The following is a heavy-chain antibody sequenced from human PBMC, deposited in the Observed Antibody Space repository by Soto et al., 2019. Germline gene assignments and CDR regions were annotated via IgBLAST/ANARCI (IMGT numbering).Heavy chain of an antibody. CDR2: ISYDGSEK. Sequence: LRLSCAASGFTFNTYGMHWVRQAPGKGLEWVAVISYDGSEKYYVDSVKGRFTISKDNSKNTLYLQMNSLRPEDTAVYYCAKSPNFYCSSPNCYKYYFDHWGQGTRVTVSS. CDR1: GFTFNTYG. CDR3: AKSPNFYCSSPNCYKYYFDH. J-gene: IGHJ4*02. D-gene: IGHD2-2*02. V-gene: IGHV3-30*18.